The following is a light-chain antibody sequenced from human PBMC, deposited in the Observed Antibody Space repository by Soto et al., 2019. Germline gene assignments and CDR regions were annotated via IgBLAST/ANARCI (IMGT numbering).Light chain of an antibody. CDR1: QTISSW. Sequence: IRMTQSPSTLSGSFGDRVTITCRASQTISSWLAWYQQKPGKAPKLLIYKASTLKSGVPSRFSGSGSGTEFNLTISSLQTDDFATYYCQHYNSYSEAFGQGTKVDIK. CDR2: KAS. J-gene: IGKJ1*01. CDR3: QHYNSYSEA. V-gene: IGKV1-5*03.